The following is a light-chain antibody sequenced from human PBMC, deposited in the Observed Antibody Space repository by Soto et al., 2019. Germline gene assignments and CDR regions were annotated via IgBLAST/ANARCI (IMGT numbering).Light chain of an antibody. CDR3: SSYTSSNTLPYV. CDR1: SSDVGGYTY. J-gene: IGLJ1*01. CDR2: EVS. V-gene: IGLV2-14*01. Sequence: QSVLTQPASVSGSPGQSITISCTGTSSDVGGYTYVSWYQQHPGKAPKLMIYEVSNRPSGVSTRFSGSKSGNTASLTISGLQAEDEAEYYCSSYTSSNTLPYVFGTGTKVT.